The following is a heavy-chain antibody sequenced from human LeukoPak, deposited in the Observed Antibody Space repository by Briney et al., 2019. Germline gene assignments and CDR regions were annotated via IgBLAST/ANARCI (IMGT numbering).Heavy chain of an antibody. CDR2: ISAYNGNT. V-gene: IGHV1-18*01. CDR1: GYTFISYD. CDR3: ARNLYYGMDV. Sequence: ASVKVSCKASGYTFISYDINWVRQATGQGLEWMGWISAYNGNTNYAQKLQGRVTMTTDTSTSTAYMELRSLRSDDTAVYYCARNLYYGMDVWGQGTTVTVSS. J-gene: IGHJ6*02.